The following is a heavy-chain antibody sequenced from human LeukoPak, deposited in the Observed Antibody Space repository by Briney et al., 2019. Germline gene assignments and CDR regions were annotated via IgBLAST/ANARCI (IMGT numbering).Heavy chain of an antibody. CDR3: ARALYYYDSSGYHLYYFDY. V-gene: IGHV1-69*13. CDR1: GGTFSSYA. J-gene: IGHJ4*02. Sequence: SVKVSCKASGGTFSSYAISWVRQAPGQGLEWMGGIIPIFGTANYAQKFQGRVTITADESTSTAYMELSSLRSEDTAVYYCARALYYYDSSGYHLYYFDYWGQGTLVTVSS. CDR2: IIPIFGTA. D-gene: IGHD3-22*01.